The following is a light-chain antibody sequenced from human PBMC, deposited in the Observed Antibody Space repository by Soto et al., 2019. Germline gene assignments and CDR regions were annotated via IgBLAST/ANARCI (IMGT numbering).Light chain of an antibody. CDR2: DYG. V-gene: IGLV3-21*02. Sequence: SALTQPPQVSVAPGQRARITWGGNKMVRKSVLLYQQKPSQAPVLVVNDYGDRPSGITKRLSGSNSGSTATLTISRVEAGEEADYFCQVSDSSSDHVVFGGGTKVTV. CDR3: QVSDSSSDHVV. J-gene: IGLJ2*01. CDR1: KMVRKS.